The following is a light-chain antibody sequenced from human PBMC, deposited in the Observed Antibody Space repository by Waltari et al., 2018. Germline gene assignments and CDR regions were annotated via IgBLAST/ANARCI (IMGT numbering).Light chain of an antibody. CDR1: ELPRKY. Sequence: SYELTQTPSVSVSPGQTARITCSGHELPRKYAYWFQQKSGQAPRLVIYEDTKRPSGIPRGFSGSSSGTVATLTITGAQVDDEADYYCYSSDSTGLRVFGGGTTVVVL. V-gene: IGLV3-10*01. CDR2: EDT. J-gene: IGLJ1*01. CDR3: YSSDSTGLRV.